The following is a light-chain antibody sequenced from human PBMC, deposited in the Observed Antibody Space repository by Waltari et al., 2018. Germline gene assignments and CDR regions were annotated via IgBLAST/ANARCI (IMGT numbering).Light chain of an antibody. CDR1: QSVRSS. CDR2: DAS. V-gene: IGKV3-11*01. J-gene: IGKJ3*01. CDR3: QHRGHWPPDAT. Sequence: EIVLTQSPATLSLSPGERATLSCRARQSVRSSLAWYQQNPGQSPRLLIYDASNRATGIPARFSGSGSGTDFTLTISSLEPEDFAVYYCQHRGHWPPDATFGPGTKVDIK.